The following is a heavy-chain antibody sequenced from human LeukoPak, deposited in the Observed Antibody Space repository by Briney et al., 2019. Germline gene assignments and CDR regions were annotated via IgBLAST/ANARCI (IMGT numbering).Heavy chain of an antibody. J-gene: IGHJ4*02. CDR3: ARGKDGYNLYFDN. CDR1: GFTVSSNY. CDR2: IYSGGST. Sequence: GGSLRLSCAASGFTVSSNYMSWVRQAPGKGLEWVSVIYSGGSTYYADSVKGRFTISRDNSKNTLYLQMNSLRAEDTAVYYCARGKDGYNLYFDNWGQGTRVTVSS. V-gene: IGHV3-53*01. D-gene: IGHD5-24*01.